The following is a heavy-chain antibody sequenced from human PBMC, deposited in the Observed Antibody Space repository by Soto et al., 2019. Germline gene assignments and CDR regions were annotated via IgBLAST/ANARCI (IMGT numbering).Heavy chain of an antibody. J-gene: IGHJ6*02. V-gene: IGHV4-39*01. CDR1: GGSISSSSYY. CDR3: ARQPPQYYDILTGYLDYYYYGMDV. Sequence: WETLSLTCTVSGGSISSSSYYWGWIRQPPGKGLEWIGSIYYSGSTYYNPSLKSRVTISVDTSKNQFSLKLSSVTAADTAVYYCARQPPQYYDILTGYLDYYYYGMDVWGQGTTVTVSS. D-gene: IGHD3-9*01. CDR2: IYYSGST.